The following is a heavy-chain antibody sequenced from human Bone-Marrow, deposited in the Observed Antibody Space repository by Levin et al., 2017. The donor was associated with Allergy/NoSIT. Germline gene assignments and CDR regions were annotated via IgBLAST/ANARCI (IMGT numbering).Heavy chain of an antibody. D-gene: IGHD3-10*01. CDR1: GFRFNDYT. J-gene: IGHJ3*02. CDR2: ISDDGTTK. Sequence: PGGSLRLSCAASGFRFNDYTIHWVRQAPGKGLEWVAVISDDGTTKYYADFVKGRFTISRDKAKKTVYLQMNSLRVEDTALYYCARGPYPSGDDAIDIWGQGTPVTVSS. CDR3: ARGPYPSGDDAIDI. V-gene: IGHV3-30-3*01.